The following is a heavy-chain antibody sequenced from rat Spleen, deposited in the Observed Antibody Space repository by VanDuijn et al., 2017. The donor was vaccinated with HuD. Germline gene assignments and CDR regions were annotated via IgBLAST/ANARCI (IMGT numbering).Heavy chain of an antibody. CDR1: GFTFSTAW. D-gene: IGHD1-1*01. Sequence: EVQVLESGGGLVQPGNSLKLSCATSGFTFSTAWMYWYRQFPEKRLEWVARIKAKSNNYATDYTESVKGRFTISRDDSKSSIYLQMNNLKEEDTAIYYCAVLKIYYYSGDEVMDAWGQGASVTVSS. J-gene: IGHJ4*01. CDR3: AVLKIYYYSGDEVMDA. V-gene: IGHV6-6*01. CDR2: IKAKSNNYAT.